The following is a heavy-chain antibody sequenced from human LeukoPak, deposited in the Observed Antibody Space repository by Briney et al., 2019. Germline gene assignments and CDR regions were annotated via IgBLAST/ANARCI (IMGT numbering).Heavy chain of an antibody. D-gene: IGHD2-15*01. CDR2: INHSGST. J-gene: IGHJ6*03. CDR1: GGSCSGYY. V-gene: IGHV4-34*01. Sequence: SETLSLTCAVYGGSCSGYYWSWIRQPPGKGLEWIGEINHSGSTNYNPSLKSRVTISVDTSKNQFSLKLSSVTAADTAVYYCARGYCSGGSCCSNYYYYMDVWGKGTTVTVSS. CDR3: ARGYCSGGSCCSNYYYYMDV.